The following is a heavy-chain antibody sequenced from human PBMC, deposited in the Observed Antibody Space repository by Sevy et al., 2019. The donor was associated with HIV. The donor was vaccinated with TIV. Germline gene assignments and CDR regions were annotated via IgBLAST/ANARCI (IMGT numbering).Heavy chain of an antibody. CDR3: ARGRRKDIVVVVAAKGFDY. CDR1: GYTFTSYD. J-gene: IGHJ4*02. CDR2: MNPNSGNT. D-gene: IGHD2-15*01. Sequence: ASVKFSCKASGYTFTSYDINWVRQATGQGLEWMGWMNPNSGNTGYAQKFQGRVTMTRNTSISTAYMELTSLRSEDTAVYYCARGRRKDIVVVVAAKGFDYWGQGTLVTVSS. V-gene: IGHV1-8*01.